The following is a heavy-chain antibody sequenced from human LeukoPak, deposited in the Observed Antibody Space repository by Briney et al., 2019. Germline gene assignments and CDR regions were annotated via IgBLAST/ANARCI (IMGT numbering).Heavy chain of an antibody. J-gene: IGHJ6*02. CDR3: ARVGASSGYSLLRSYYGMDV. CDR1: GGTFSSYA. CDR2: IIPILGIA. Sequence: SVKVSCKASGGTFSSYAISWVRQAPGQGLEWMGRIIPILGIANYAQKFQGRVTITADKSTSTAYMELSSLRSEDTAVYYCARVGASSGYSLLRSYYGMDVWGQGTTVTVSS. V-gene: IGHV1-69*04. D-gene: IGHD3-22*01.